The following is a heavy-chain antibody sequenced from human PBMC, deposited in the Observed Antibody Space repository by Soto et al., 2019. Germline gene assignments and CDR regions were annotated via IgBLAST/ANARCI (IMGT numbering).Heavy chain of an antibody. D-gene: IGHD3-10*01. Sequence: LSLTCTVSGGSVSSGDYFWSWLRQPPGKRLEWIAYIYYSGSNNNNPSLKSRATISVDTSKSQVSLTLTSMTAADAALYYCARSPNYYYYGFDVWGQGTAVTVSS. CDR1: GGSVSSGDYF. J-gene: IGHJ6*02. CDR3: ARSPNYYYYGFDV. CDR2: IYYSGSN. V-gene: IGHV4-61*08.